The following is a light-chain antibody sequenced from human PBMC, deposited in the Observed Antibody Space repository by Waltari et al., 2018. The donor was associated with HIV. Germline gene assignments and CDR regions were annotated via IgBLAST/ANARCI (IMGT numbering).Light chain of an antibody. CDR2: DLN. Sequence: QSALTQPRSVSGSPGQSVTISCTGTSSDVGLYKYVSWYQQPPGKVPKLLTYDLNDRPSGVPDRFSGSKSGTTASLTISGLQAEDEAFYYCCSYAGSYTLIFGGGTKLTVL. CDR3: CSYAGSYTLI. V-gene: IGLV2-11*01. J-gene: IGLJ2*01. CDR1: SSDVGLYKY.